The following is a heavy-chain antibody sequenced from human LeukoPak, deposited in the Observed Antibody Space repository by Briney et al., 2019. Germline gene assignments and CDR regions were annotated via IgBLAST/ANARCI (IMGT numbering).Heavy chain of an antibody. J-gene: IGHJ5*02. CDR3: ARGRGYDFWSGDPYNWFDP. V-gene: IGHV1-69*13. CDR1: GGTFSSYA. CDR2: IIPIFGTA. D-gene: IGHD3-3*01. Sequence: ASVKVSCKASGGTFSSYAISWVRQAPGQGLEWMGGIIPIFGTANYAQKFQGRVTITANESTSTAYMELSSLRSEDTAVYYCARGRGYDFWSGDPYNWFDPWGQGTLVTVSS.